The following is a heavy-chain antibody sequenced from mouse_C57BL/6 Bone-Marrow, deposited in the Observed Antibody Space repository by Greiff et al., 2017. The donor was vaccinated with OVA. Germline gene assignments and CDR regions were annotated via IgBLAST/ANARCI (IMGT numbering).Heavy chain of an antibody. CDR2: INYDGSST. Sequence: EVKLVESEGGLVQPGSSMKLSCTASGFTFSDYYMAWVRQVPEKGLEWVANINYDGSSTYYLDSLKGRFIISRDNAKNILYLQMSSLKSEDTATYYCARNGYYVYYAMDYWGQGTSVTVSS. V-gene: IGHV5-16*01. CDR3: ARNGYYVYYAMDY. J-gene: IGHJ4*01. CDR1: GFTFSDYY. D-gene: IGHD2-3*01.